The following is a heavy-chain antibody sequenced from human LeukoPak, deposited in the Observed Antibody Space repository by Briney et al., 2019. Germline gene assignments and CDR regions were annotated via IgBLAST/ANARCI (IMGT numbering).Heavy chain of an antibody. J-gene: IGHJ4*02. CDR3: AREGTSSSWYGVDY. CDR2: IFYSGST. D-gene: IGHD6-13*01. CDR1: GGSISTSSYY. Sequence: SETLSLTCTVSGGSISTSSYYWGWIRQPPGKGLEWIGSIFYSGSTYYNPSLKSRVTVSLDTPKNQFSLKLSSVTAADTAVYYCAREGTSSSWYGVDYWGQGTLVTISS. V-gene: IGHV4-39*07.